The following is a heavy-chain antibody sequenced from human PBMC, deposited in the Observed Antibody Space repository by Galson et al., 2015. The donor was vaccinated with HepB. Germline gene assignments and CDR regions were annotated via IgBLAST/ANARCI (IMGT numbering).Heavy chain of an antibody. V-gene: IGHV3-23*01. D-gene: IGHD6-13*01. CDR3: AKGNGSWYEAPPIGALDI. J-gene: IGHJ3*02. Sequence: SLRLSCAASGFTFSSYAMSWVRQAPGKGLEWVSAIGGSGGSTYYADSVKGRFTISRDNSKNTLYLQMNSLRAEDTAVYYCAKGNGSWYEAPPIGALDIWGQGTMVTVSS. CDR1: GFTFSSYA. CDR2: IGGSGGST.